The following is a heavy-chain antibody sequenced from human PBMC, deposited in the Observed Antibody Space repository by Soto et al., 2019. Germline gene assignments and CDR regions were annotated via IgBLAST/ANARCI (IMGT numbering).Heavy chain of an antibody. J-gene: IGHJ6*03. CDR2: ISSNEGST. D-gene: IGHD3-10*01. Sequence: GGSLRLSCAASGFTFSSYAMHWVRQAPGKGLEYVSAISSNEGSTYYANSVKGRFTISRDNSKNTLYLQMGSLRAEDMAVYYCARVGSAYYGSGGYYCYYMDVWGKGTTVTVSS. V-gene: IGHV3-64*01. CDR3: ARVGSAYYGSGGYYCYYMDV. CDR1: GFTFSSYA.